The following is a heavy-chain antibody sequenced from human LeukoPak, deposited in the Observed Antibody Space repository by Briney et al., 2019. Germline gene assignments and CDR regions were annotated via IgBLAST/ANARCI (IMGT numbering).Heavy chain of an antibody. V-gene: IGHV4-59*01. Sequence: KSSETLSLTCAVYGGSFSGYYWSWIRQPPGKGLEWIGYIYYSGSTNYNPSLKSRVTISVDTSKNQFSLKLSSVTAADTAVYYCARETYSGELEYWGQGTLVTVSS. CDR1: GGSFSGYY. CDR3: ARETYSGELEY. J-gene: IGHJ4*02. CDR2: IYYSGST. D-gene: IGHD1-26*01.